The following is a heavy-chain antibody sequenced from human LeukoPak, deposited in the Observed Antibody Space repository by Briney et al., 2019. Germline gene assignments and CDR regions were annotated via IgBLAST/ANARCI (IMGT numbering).Heavy chain of an antibody. V-gene: IGHV1-69*01. J-gene: IGHJ6*03. CDR3: ARDSSNYDYYYYYMDV. CDR2: SIPIFGTA. D-gene: IGHD4-11*01. Sequence: ASVKVSCKASGGTFSSYAISWVRQAPGQGREWMGGSIPIFGTANYAQKFQGRVTITADESTSTAYMELSSLRSEDTAVYYCARDSSNYDYYYYYMDVWGKGTTVTVSS. CDR1: GGTFSSYA.